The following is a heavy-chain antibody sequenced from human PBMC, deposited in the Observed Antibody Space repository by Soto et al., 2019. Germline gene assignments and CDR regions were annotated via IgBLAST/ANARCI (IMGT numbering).Heavy chain of an antibody. J-gene: IGHJ6*02. CDR1: GFTFSSYG. CDR3: AKSGSSGYLGYYYYGMDV. CDR2: ISYDGSNK. V-gene: IGHV3-30*18. Sequence: LRLSCAASGFTFSSYGMHWVRQAPGKGLEWVAVISYDGSNKYYADSVKGRFTISRDNSKNTLYLQMNSLRAEDTAVCYCAKSGSSGYLGYYYYGMDVWGQGTTVTVSS. D-gene: IGHD3-22*01.